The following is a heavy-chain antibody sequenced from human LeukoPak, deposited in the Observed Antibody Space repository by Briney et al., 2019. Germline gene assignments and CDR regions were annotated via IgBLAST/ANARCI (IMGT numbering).Heavy chain of an antibody. CDR1: GFTFSNAW. D-gene: IGHD2-8*01. Sequence: PGGSLRLSCAASGFTFSNAWMSWVRQAPGKGLEWVGRIKSKTDGGTTDYAAPVKGRFTISRDDSKNTLYLQMNSLKTEDTAVYYCTSGMAPGPLTDYWGQGTLVTVSS. CDR3: TSGMAPGPLTDY. J-gene: IGHJ4*02. V-gene: IGHV3-15*01. CDR2: IKSKTDGGTT.